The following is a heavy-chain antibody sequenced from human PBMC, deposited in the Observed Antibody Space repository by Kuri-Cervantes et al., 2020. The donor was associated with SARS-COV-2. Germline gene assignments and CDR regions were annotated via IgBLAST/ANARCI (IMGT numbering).Heavy chain of an antibody. CDR2: IYSGGNT. CDR3: ARRPGDDFWSGYYRLYYYYGMDV. J-gene: IGHJ6*02. Sequence: GGSLRLSCAASGLTFSRDTMYWVRQAPGKGLEWVSLIYSGGNTYYADSVKGRFTISRDNSKNTLYLQMNSLRAEDTAVYYCARRPGDDFWSGYYRLYYYYGMDVWGQGTTVTVSS. CDR1: GLTFSRDT. V-gene: IGHV3-66*04. D-gene: IGHD3-3*01.